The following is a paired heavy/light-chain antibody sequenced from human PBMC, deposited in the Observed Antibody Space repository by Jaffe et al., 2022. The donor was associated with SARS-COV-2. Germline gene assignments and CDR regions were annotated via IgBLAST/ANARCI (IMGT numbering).Heavy chain of an antibody. CDR2: MNGDGTSI. V-gene: IGHV3-74*01. J-gene: IGHJ6*02. CDR1: GFTFSPYW. CDR3: ARESYYAMDV. Sequence: EVQLVESGGNLVQPGGSLRLSCAASGFTFSPYWMVWVRQAPGKGLVWISRMNGDGTSITYADSVKGRFTISRDNAKNTLYLQMSSLRVDDTAAYYCARESYYAMDVWGQGTTVTVSS.
Light chain of an antibody. CDR1: SSDVGSYNR. V-gene: IGLV2-18*02. J-gene: IGLJ2*01. CDR3: SSYVGTYSMV. CDR2: EVT. Sequence: QSALTQPPSVSGSPGQSVTISCTGSSSDVGSYNRVSWYQQPPGAAPKLMIYEVTNRPSGVPDRFSGSKSGNTASLTISGLQAEDEADYYCSSYVGTYSMVFGGGTKLTVL.